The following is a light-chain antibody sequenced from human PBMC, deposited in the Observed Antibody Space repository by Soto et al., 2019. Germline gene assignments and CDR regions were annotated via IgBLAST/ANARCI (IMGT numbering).Light chain of an antibody. CDR1: QSVLSSSNNKNF. CDR2: WAS. V-gene: IGKV4-1*01. Sequence: DIVMTQSPDSLAVSLGERATINCKSSQSVLSSSNNKNFLAWYQQKPGQSPKLLIYWASTRESGVPDRFSGSGSGTDFTLTISRLEPEDFAVYYCQQGGGSLWTFGQGTKVEIK. J-gene: IGKJ1*01. CDR3: QQGGGSLWT.